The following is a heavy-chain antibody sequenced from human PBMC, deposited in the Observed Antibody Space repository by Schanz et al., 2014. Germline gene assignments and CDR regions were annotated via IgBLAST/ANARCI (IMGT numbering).Heavy chain of an antibody. CDR2: INHSGST. D-gene: IGHD1-1*01. CDR1: GGPFSGY. J-gene: IGHJ6*02. Sequence: QVQLQQWGAGLLKPSETLSLTCAVSGGPFSGYWGWIRQPPGKGLEWIGEINHSGSTNYNPTLKRRATTQVDTSRNKFALKLSSVTAADTAVYYCARVGSDWNRGIYYYYGMDVGGQGTTVTVSS. V-gene: IGHV4-34*01. CDR3: ARVGSDWNRGIYYYYGMDV.